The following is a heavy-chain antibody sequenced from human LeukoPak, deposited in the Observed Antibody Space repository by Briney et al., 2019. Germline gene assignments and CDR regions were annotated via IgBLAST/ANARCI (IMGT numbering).Heavy chain of an antibody. D-gene: IGHD1-26*01. J-gene: IGHJ4*02. V-gene: IGHV3-30*02. CDR2: IWYGGSNK. CDR3: AKDLRRYSGSPEAFDY. CDR1: GFTFSSYG. Sequence: PGGSLRLSCAASGFTFSSYGMHWVRQAPGKGLEWVAVIWYGGSNKYYADSVKGRFTISRDNSKNTLYLQMNSLRAEDTAVYYCAKDLRRYSGSPEAFDYWGQGTLVTVSS.